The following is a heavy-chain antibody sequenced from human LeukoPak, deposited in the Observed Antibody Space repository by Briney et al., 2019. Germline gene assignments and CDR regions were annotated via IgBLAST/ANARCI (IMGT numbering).Heavy chain of an antibody. CDR2: MSPNSGDT. Sequence: ASVKVSCKASGYTFTSYDFNWVRQATGQRPEWMGWMSPNSGDTGYAQKFQDRVTMTRNTSISTAYMEVSSLRSDDTAVYYCARGPPNWGYDYWGPGTLVTVSS. J-gene: IGHJ4*02. CDR1: GYTFTSYD. CDR3: ARGPPNWGYDY. D-gene: IGHD7-27*01. V-gene: IGHV1-8*01.